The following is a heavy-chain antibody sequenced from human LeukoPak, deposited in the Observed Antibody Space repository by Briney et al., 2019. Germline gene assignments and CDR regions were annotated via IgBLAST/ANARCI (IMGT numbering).Heavy chain of an antibody. CDR3: ARVFTRRITMVRGVIITYDY. Sequence: TSVKVSCKASGYTFTGYYMHWVRQAPGQGLEWMGWINPNSGGTNYAQKFQGRVTMTRDTSISTAYMELSRLRSDDTAVYYCARVFTRRITMVRGVIITYDYWGQGTLVTVSS. V-gene: IGHV1-2*02. J-gene: IGHJ4*02. CDR2: INPNSGGT. CDR1: GYTFTGYY. D-gene: IGHD3-10*01.